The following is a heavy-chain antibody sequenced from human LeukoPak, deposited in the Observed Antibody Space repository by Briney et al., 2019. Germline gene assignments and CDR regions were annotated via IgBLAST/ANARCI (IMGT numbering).Heavy chain of an antibody. CDR3: ARESPGPLRYFDWLLSGRRYYMTS. CDR2: ISSSRSYI. V-gene: IGHV3-21*01. J-gene: IGHJ6*03. Sequence: GGSLGLSCAASAFTFSSYSMNWVRQAPGKGLEWVSSISSSRSYIYYADSVKGRFTVSRDNAKNSLYLQMNSLRAEDTAVYYCARESPGPLRYFDWLLSGRRYYMTSGAKGPRSPSP. D-gene: IGHD3-9*01. CDR1: AFTFSSYS.